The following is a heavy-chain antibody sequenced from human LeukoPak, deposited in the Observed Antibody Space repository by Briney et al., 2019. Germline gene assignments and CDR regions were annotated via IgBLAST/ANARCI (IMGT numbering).Heavy chain of an antibody. J-gene: IGHJ6*03. CDR2: IHLGGGT. Sequence: PSETLSLTCNVSGASISTSGYYWGWIRQPPGKGLEWIADIHLGGGTYYNPSLKSRVTISVDTSKNQFSLKLSSVTAADTAVYYCAREMVAYYYYYYYMDVWGKGTTVTVSS. CDR1: GASISTSGYY. V-gene: IGHV4-39*07. D-gene: IGHD2-8*01. CDR3: AREMVAYYYYYYYMDV.